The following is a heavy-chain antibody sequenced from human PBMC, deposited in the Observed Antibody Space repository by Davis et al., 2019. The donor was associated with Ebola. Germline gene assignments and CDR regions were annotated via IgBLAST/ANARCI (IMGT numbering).Heavy chain of an antibody. Sequence: GESLKISCAASGFTFSSYAMSWVRQAPGKGLEWVSAISGSGGSTYYADSVKGRFTISRDNSKNTLYLQMNSLRAEDTAVYYCAKDAVTKTTKPSFDYWGQGTLVTVSS. CDR3: AKDAVTKTTKPSFDY. V-gene: IGHV3-23*01. J-gene: IGHJ4*02. CDR1: GFTFSSYA. D-gene: IGHD4-17*01. CDR2: ISGSGGST.